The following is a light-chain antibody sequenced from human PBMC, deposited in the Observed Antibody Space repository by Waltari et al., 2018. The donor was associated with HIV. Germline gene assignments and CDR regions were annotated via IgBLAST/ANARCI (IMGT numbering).Light chain of an antibody. CDR3: QVWDTSGDPWV. Sequence: SYVLTQPPSVSVAPGQTARITCGGNDIGSKSGHWYQQKPGQAPVLVVYDDTDRPSGIPERFSGSNSGNTATLTISRVEAGDEADYYCQVWDTSGDPWVFGGGTKLTVL. J-gene: IGLJ3*02. CDR1: DIGSKS. CDR2: DDT. V-gene: IGLV3-21*02.